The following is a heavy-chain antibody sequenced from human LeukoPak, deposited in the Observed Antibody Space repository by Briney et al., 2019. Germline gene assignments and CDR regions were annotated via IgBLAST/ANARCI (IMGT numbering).Heavy chain of an antibody. CDR3: ARQGATTLSFDY. J-gene: IGHJ4*02. CDR2: INPSGGST. V-gene: IGHV1-46*01. Sequence: GASVKVSCTASGYTFTSYYMHWVRQAPGQGLEWMGIINPSGGSTSYAQKFQGRVTMTRDTSTSTVYMELSSLRSEDTAVYYCARQGATTLSFDYWGQGTLVTVSS. CDR1: GYTFTSYY. D-gene: IGHD1-26*01.